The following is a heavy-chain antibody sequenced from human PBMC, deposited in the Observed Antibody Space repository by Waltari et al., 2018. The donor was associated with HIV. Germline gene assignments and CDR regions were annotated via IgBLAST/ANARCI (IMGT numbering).Heavy chain of an antibody. D-gene: IGHD3-10*02. CDR1: GFTFSSSW. CDR2: MNGDGSST. CDR3: ARDAALFD. Sequence: EVQLVESGGGLVQPGGSLSLSCAASGFTFSSSWMHWVRQAPGKGLVWVSRMNGDGSSTDYADSVKGRFTISRDNAKNTLYLQVNTLRAEDTAVYFCARDAALFDWGQGTLVTVSS. J-gene: IGHJ4*02. V-gene: IGHV3-74*01.